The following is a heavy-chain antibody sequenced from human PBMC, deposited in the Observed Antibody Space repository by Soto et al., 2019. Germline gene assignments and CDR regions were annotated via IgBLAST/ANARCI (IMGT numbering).Heavy chain of an antibody. J-gene: IGHJ6*02. CDR3: AREGIVTTVWAVIRSGMDV. V-gene: IGHV1-69*06. CDR1: GGTFSSYA. CDR2: IIPIFGTT. D-gene: IGHD3-10*01. Sequence: QMQLVQSGAEVKKPGSSVKVSCKASGGTFSSYAISWVRQAPGQGLEWLGEIIPIFGTTKDAKNLQGRVTLTADKSPSNAYMACSSLESEDTAVYYCAREGIVTTVWAVIRSGMDVGGQGTTVTVSS.